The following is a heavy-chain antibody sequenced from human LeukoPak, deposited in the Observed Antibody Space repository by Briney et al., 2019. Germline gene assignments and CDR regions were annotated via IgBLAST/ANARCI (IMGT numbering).Heavy chain of an antibody. CDR2: ISGDSGDT. D-gene: IGHD1-1*01. V-gene: IGHV3-11*06. Sequence: GGSLRLSCAASGFTFSASYMTWVRQAPGKGLEWLSYISGDSGDTNYADSVKGRFTISRDNAKNTLYLQMDSLRAEDTAMYYCAREILEPGKTHEYWGQGTLVTVSS. J-gene: IGHJ4*02. CDR1: GFTFSASY. CDR3: AREILEPGKTHEY.